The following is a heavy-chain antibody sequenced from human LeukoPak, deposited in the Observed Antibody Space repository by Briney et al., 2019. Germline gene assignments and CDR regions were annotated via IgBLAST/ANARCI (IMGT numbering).Heavy chain of an antibody. CDR1: GFTVSSNY. V-gene: IGHV3-66*01. D-gene: IGHD6-19*01. CDR2: IYSGGST. J-gene: IGHJ4*02. Sequence: GGSLRLSCAASGFTVSSNYMSWVRQAPGKGLEWVSVIYSGGSTYYADSVKGRFTISRDNSKNTLYLQMNNLRAEDTAVYYCARRTPYSSGPVDYWGQGTLVTVSS. CDR3: ARRTPYSSGPVDY.